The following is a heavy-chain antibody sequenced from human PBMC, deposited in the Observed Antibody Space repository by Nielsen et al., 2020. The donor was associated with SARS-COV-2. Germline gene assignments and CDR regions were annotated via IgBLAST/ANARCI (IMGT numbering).Heavy chain of an antibody. D-gene: IGHD1-26*01. V-gene: IGHV3-72*01. CDR3: ARSGSYLPFDF. Sequence: GESLKISCAASGFTFSDHYMDWVRQAPGKGLEWVGRIRKKENGYTKEYAASVKGRFTISRDDSENSLYLQMNSLKSEDTAVYFCARSGSYLPFDFWGQGTLVTVSS. CDR1: GFTFSDHY. J-gene: IGHJ4*02. CDR2: IRKKENGYTK.